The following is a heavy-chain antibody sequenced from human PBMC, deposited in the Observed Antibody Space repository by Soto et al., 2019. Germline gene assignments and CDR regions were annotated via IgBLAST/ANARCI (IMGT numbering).Heavy chain of an antibody. CDR2: ISYSGST. J-gene: IGHJ4*02. CDR3: ASHQENLVHYFDY. CDR1: GGSISSSNYY. Sequence: PSETLSLTCTVSGGSISSSNYYWGWIRQTPGKGLEWIGSISYSGSTYYNPSLKSRVTISVDTSKNQFSLKLNSVTAADTAVYYCASHQENLVHYFDYWGQGTLVTVSS. D-gene: IGHD6-6*01. V-gene: IGHV4-39*01.